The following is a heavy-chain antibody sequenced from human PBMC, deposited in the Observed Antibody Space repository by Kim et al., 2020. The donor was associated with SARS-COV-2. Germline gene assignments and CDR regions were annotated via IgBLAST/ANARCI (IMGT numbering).Heavy chain of an antibody. D-gene: IGHD1-26*01. J-gene: IGHJ6*02. CDR3: AKVREISAYYYYYYGMDV. CDR2: VSGSGGNT. V-gene: IGHV3-23*01. Sequence: GGSLRLSCAASGFTFNNYAMSWVRQAPGKGLEWVSSVSGSGGNTYYADSVKGRFIISRDNPKNTLYLRMNSLRAEDAAVYYCAKVREISAYYYYYYGMDVWGQGTTVTVAS. CDR1: GFTFNNYA.